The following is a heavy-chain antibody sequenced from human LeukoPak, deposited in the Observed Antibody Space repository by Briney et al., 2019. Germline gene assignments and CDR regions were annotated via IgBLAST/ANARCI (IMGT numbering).Heavy chain of an antibody. CDR2: ISYDGSNK. CDR3: ARWLQLGGLFDY. D-gene: IGHD5-24*01. Sequence: GGSLRLSCAASGFTFSSYAMHWVRQAPGKGLEWVAAISYDGSNKYYAESVKGRFTISRDNSKNTLYLQMNSLRAEDTAVYYCARWLQLGGLFDYWGQGTLVTVSS. J-gene: IGHJ4*02. V-gene: IGHV3-30*03. CDR1: GFTFSSYA.